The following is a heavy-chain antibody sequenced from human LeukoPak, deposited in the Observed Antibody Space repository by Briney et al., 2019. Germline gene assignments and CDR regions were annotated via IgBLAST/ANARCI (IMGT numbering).Heavy chain of an antibody. CDR1: GYTFTGYY. CDR3: ARYTRDWFDP. CDR2: INPNSGGT. J-gene: IGHJ5*02. V-gene: IGHV1-2*06. D-gene: IGHD1-1*01. Sequence: ASVKVSCKASGYTFTGYYMHLVRQAPGRGREWMGRINPNSGGTNYAQKFQGRVTMTRDTSISTAYMEPSRLRSDDTAVYYCARYTRDWFDPCRQGTLVTLSS.